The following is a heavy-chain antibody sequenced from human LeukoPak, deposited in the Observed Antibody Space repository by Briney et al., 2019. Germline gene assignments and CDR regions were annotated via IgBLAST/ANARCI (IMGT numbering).Heavy chain of an antibody. V-gene: IGHV3-43*02. J-gene: IGHJ4*02. CDR1: GFTFDDYA. Sequence: GGSLRLSCAASGFTFDDYAMHWVRQAPGKGLEWVSLISGDGGTTYSADSVKGRFTISRDNSKNSLYLQMNSLRTEDTALYYCARSLPDYFDYWGQGTLVTVPS. CDR2: ISGDGGTT. CDR3: ARSLPDYFDY.